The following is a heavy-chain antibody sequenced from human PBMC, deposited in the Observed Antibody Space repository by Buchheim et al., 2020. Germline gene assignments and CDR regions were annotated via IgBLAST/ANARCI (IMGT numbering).Heavy chain of an antibody. Sequence: EVQLVESGGGLVQPGGSLRLSCVVSGFTFSDYSMNWVRQAPGKGPEWISYITSTSSATYYADSVKGRFTISRDNEKRSLYLLMNSLRVEDTAVYYCARKFNTGYFGENWFDPWGQGT. CDR3: ARKFNTGYFGENWFDP. CDR2: ITSTSSAT. V-gene: IGHV3-48*04. CDR1: GFTFSDYS. J-gene: IGHJ5*02. D-gene: IGHD3-9*01.